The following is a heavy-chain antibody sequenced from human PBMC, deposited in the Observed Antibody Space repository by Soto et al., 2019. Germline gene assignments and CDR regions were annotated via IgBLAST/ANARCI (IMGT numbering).Heavy chain of an antibody. CDR1: GGSISSYY. V-gene: IGHV4-59*01. CDR2: IYYSGST. J-gene: IGHJ5*02. CDR3: ARAEITIFEFRGFDP. Sequence: ETLSLTCTVSGGSISSYYWSWIRQPPGKGLEWIGYIYYSGSTNYDPSLKSRVTISVDTSKNQFSLKLSSVTAADTAVYYCARAEITIFEFRGFDPWGQGTLVTVSS. D-gene: IGHD3-3*01.